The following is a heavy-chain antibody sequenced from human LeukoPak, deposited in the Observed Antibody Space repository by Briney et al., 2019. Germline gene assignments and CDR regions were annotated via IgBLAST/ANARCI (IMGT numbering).Heavy chain of an antibody. J-gene: IGHJ6*04. Sequence: GESLKISCAASGFTFSTYGMTWVRQAPGKGLEWVSAIGGSGVSTYYADSVKGRFTISRDNSRNTLYLQMNSLRAEDTAVYYCAELGITMIGGVWGKGTTVTISS. D-gene: IGHD3-10*02. V-gene: IGHV3-23*01. CDR2: IGGSGVST. CDR1: GFTFSTYG. CDR3: AELGITMIGGV.